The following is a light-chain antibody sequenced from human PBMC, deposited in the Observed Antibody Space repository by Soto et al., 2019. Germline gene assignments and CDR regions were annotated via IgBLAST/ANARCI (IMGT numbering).Light chain of an antibody. CDR2: GAS. CDR3: QQYNNWPHT. Sequence: EIVMTQSSATLSVSPGERATLSCRASQSVSSNLAWYQQKPGQAPRLLIYGASTSATGIPARFSGSGSGTEFTLTISSLQSEDFAVYYCQQYNNWPHTFGQGTKLEIK. CDR1: QSVSSN. V-gene: IGKV3-15*01. J-gene: IGKJ2*01.